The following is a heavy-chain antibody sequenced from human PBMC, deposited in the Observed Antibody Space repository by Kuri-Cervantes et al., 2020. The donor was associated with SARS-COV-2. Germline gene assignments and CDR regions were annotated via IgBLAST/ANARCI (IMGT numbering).Heavy chain of an antibody. V-gene: IGHV3-30*04. Sequence: LSLTCAASGFTFKTCAMHWVRQAPGKGLEWVAMISSDGINKSYADSVKGRFTISRDNSRNTLYLQIISLRTGDTAVFYCARARVGVFDFWGQGALVTVSS. CDR1: GFTFKTCA. D-gene: IGHD2-21*01. CDR3: ARARVGVFDF. CDR2: ISSDGINK. J-gene: IGHJ4*02.